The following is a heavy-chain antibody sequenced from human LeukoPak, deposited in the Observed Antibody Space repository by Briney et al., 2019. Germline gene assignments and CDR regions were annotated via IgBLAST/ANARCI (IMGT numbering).Heavy chain of an antibody. V-gene: IGHV4-34*01. CDR2: INHSGST. Sequence: SETLSLTCAVYGGSFSGYFWSWIRQPPGKGLEWIGEINHSGSTNYNPSLKSRVTISVDTSKNQFSLKLSSVTAADTAVYYCARGFVPAGMARYHYMDVWGKGTTVTVSS. CDR1: GGSFSGYF. D-gene: IGHD2-2*01. J-gene: IGHJ6*03. CDR3: ARGFVPAGMARYHYMDV.